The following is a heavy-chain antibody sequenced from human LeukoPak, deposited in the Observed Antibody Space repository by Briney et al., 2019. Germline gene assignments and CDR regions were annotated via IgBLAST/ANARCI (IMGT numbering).Heavy chain of an antibody. CDR1: GFSFSSNS. J-gene: IGHJ6*03. CDR2: ISGSSSTI. Sequence: GGSLRLSCAASGFSFSSNSMNWVRQAPGKGLEWVSYISGSSSTIYYADSVKGRFTISRDNAKNSLYLQMNSLRAEDTAVYYCARDGVLRYFDYYYYYMDVWGKGTTVTIS. CDR3: ARDGVLRYFDYYYYYMDV. V-gene: IGHV3-48*01. D-gene: IGHD3-9*01.